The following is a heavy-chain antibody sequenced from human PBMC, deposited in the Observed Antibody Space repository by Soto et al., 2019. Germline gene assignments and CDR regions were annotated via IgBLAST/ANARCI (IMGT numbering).Heavy chain of an antibody. CDR3: ARGPRGLYHHDY. CDR1: GFTFSGDW. D-gene: IGHD2-2*01. CDR2: INMDGSST. J-gene: IGHJ4*02. V-gene: IGHV3-74*01. Sequence: GGSLRLSCAASGFTFSGDWMHWVRQGAGKGLVWVSRINMDGSSTNYADSVKGRFTISRDNAKNTLYLQMNSLRVDDTAVYYCARGPRGLYHHDYWGQGALVPVSS.